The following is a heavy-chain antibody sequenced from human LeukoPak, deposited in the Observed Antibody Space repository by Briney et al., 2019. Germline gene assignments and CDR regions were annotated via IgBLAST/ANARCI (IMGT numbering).Heavy chain of an antibody. CDR3: ARSPRVTVAGTNWFDP. J-gene: IGHJ5*02. D-gene: IGHD6-19*01. CDR2: PNSGGT. Sequence: PNSGGTNYAQKFQGRVTMTRDTSISTAYMELSRLRSDDTAVYYCARSPRVTVAGTNWFDPWGQGTLVTVSS. V-gene: IGHV1-2*02.